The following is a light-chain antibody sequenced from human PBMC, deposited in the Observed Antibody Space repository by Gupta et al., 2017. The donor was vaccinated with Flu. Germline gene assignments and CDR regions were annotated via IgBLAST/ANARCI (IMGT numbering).Light chain of an antibody. CDR2: RNN. V-gene: IGLV1-47*01. J-gene: IGLJ3*02. Sequence: RVTISCSGSSSNIGSNYVYWYQQLPGTAPKRLIYRNNQRPSGVPDRFSGSKSGTSASLAISGLRSEDEADYYGAAWDDSRSGRVFGGGTKLTV. CDR3: AAWDDSRSGRV. CDR1: SSNIGSNY.